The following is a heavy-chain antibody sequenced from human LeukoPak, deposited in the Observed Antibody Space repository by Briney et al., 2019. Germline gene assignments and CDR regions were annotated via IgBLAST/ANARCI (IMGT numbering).Heavy chain of an antibody. CDR1: GGSMSSYY. CDR2: IYYSGST. Sequence: SETLSLTCTVSGGSMSSYYWSWIRQSPGKGLEWIGYIYYSGSTNYNPSLKSRVTISVDTSKNQFSLNLSSVTAVDTAVYYCARGPVGGATYYDGDAFDIWGQGTMVTVSS. V-gene: IGHV4-59*01. D-gene: IGHD1-26*01. J-gene: IGHJ3*02. CDR3: ARGPVGGATYYDGDAFDI.